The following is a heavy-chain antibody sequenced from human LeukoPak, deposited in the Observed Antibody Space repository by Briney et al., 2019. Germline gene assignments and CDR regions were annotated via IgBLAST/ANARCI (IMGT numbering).Heavy chain of an antibody. V-gene: IGHV1-18*01. D-gene: IGHD3-22*01. CDR3: ARSGYYGDAFDI. CDR1: GYSFTTYG. CDR2: INPNSGGT. Sequence: ASVKVSCKTSGYSFTTYGSTWVRQAPGQGLEWMGWINPNSGGTNSAQKFQGRVTMTTDTSTSTAYMELRSLRSDDTAVYYCARSGYYGDAFDIWGQGTMVTVSS. J-gene: IGHJ3*02.